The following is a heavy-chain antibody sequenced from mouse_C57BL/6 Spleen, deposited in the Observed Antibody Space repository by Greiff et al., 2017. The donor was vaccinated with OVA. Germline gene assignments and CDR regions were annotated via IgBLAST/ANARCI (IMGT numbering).Heavy chain of an antibody. Sequence: VQLQQSGPVLVKPGASVKMSCKASGYTFTDYYMNWVKQSHGKSLEWIGVINPYNGGTSYNQKFNGKATLTVDKSSSTAYMELNSLTSEDSAVYYCANSYYYGSSYFDYWGQGTTLTVSS. J-gene: IGHJ2*01. V-gene: IGHV1-19*01. CDR2: INPYNGGT. CDR1: GYTFTDYY. CDR3: ANSYYYGSSYFDY. D-gene: IGHD1-1*01.